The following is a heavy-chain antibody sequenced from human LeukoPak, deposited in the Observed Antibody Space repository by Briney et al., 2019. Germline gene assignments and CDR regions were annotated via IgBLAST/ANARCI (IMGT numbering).Heavy chain of an antibody. V-gene: IGHV4-59*01. CDR1: GGSISSYY. Sequence: SETLSLTCTVPGGSISSYYWTWIRQPPGKGLEWIRYIYYSGSTNYNPSLQSRVTISVDTSKSQFSLKLSSVTAADTAVYYCARVGYCSGGSCYFTWDYWGQGTLVTVSS. CDR3: ARVGYCSGGSCYFTWDY. CDR2: IYYSGST. D-gene: IGHD2-15*01. J-gene: IGHJ4*02.